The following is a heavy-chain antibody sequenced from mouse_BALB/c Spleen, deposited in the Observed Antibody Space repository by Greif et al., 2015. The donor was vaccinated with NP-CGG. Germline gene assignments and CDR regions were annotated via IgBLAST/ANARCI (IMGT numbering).Heavy chain of an antibody. CDR1: GDSITSGY. V-gene: IGHV3-8*02. J-gene: IGHJ2*01. CDR3: ARYYYGSSYYFDY. Sequence: EVQLQQSGPSLVKPSQTLSLTCSATGDSITSGYWNWIRKFPGNKLEYMGYISYSGSTYYNPSLKSRISITRDTSKNQYYLQLNSVTTEDTATYYCARYYYGSSYYFDYWGQGTTPTVSS. D-gene: IGHD1-1*01. CDR2: ISYSGST.